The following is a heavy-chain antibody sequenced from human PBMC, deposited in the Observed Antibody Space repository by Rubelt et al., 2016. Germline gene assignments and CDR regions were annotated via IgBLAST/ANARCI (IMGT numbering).Heavy chain of an antibody. CDR2: TYYRSKWYN. D-gene: IGHD5-12*01. V-gene: IGHV6-1*01. Sequence: RGLEWLGRTYYRSKWYNEYAVSVKSRKTINPDTSKNQFSLQLNSVTPEDTAVYYCARGGYSGYGRPPWYFDLWGRGTLVTVSS. CDR3: ARGGYSGYGRPPWYFDL. J-gene: IGHJ2*01.